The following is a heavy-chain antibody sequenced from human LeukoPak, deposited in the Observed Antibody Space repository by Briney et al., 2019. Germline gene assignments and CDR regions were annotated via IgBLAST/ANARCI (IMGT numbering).Heavy chain of an antibody. D-gene: IGHD1-20*01. Sequence: GGSLRLSCAASGFTFSSYWMHWVRQAPGKGLEWVSSISSSSTYIYYADSMKGRFTISRDNAKNSLYLQMNSLRAEDTAVYYCARTPYNWNDGPGDYWGQGTLVTVSS. CDR2: ISSSSTYI. CDR1: GFTFSSYW. J-gene: IGHJ4*02. V-gene: IGHV3-21*01. CDR3: ARTPYNWNDGPGDY.